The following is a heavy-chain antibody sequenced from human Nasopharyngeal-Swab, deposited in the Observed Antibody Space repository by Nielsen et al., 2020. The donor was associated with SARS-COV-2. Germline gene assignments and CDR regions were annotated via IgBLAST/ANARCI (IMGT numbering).Heavy chain of an antibody. J-gene: IGHJ4*02. CDR3: ARGIGHTVETAFDY. CDR1: GSRFTSYA. D-gene: IGHD4-17*01. CDR2: IYSGGTRT. V-gene: IGHV3-23*03. Sequence: GGSLRLSCAASGSRFTSYAMSWVRQAPGKGLEWVSIIYSGGTRTYYADPVKGRFTISRDDSKSTLYLQLNSLRAEDTAVFYCARGIGHTVETAFDYWGQGTLVTVSS.